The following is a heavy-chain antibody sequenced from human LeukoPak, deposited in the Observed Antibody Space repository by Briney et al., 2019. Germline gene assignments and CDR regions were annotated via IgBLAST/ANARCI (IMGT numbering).Heavy chain of an antibody. J-gene: IGHJ4*02. D-gene: IGHD4-23*01. V-gene: IGHV4-39*02. CDR1: GGSISSTIYY. CDR2: IYYSGST. CDR3: AREGYGGNYGFDY. Sequence: SETLSLTCTVSGGSISSTIYYWGWIRQPPGKGLEWIGSIYYSGSTYYNSSLKMPVTMSVDTYQNQLSLKLSSVSAGDTAVYFCAREGYGGNYGFDYWGQGILVTVSS.